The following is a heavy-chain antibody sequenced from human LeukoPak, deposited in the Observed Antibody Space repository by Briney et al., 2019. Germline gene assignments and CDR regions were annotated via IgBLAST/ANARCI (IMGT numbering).Heavy chain of an antibody. J-gene: IGHJ4*02. V-gene: IGHV3-9*01. CDR2: ISWNSGSI. CDR3: AKDIEAQTYYFDY. Sequence: PGGSLRLSCAASGFTFDDYAMHWVRQAPGKGLEWVSGISWNSGSIGYADSVKGRFTISRDNAKNSLYLQMNSLRAEDTALYYCAKDIEAQTYYFDYWGQGTLVTVSS. CDR1: GFTFDDYA.